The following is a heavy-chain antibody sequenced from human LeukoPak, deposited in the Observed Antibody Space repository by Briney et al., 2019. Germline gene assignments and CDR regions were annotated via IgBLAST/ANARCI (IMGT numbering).Heavy chain of an antibody. D-gene: IGHD5-18*01. CDR2: IRSSGGNI. V-gene: IGHV3-48*03. CDR1: GFTLSNYE. CDR3: ARVHYNTAMVDIDY. J-gene: IGHJ4*02. Sequence: PGGSLRLSCAASGFTLSNYEMNWVRQAPGKGLEWVSYIRSSGGNIYYADSVKGRFTISRDNGKNSLYLQMNSLRAEDTAVYYCARVHYNTAMVDIDYWGQGTLVTVSS.